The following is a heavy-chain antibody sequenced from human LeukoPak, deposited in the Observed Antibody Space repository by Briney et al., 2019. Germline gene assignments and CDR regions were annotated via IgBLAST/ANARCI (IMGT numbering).Heavy chain of an antibody. D-gene: IGHD5-18*01. CDR2: IYQTGAT. CDR1: GGSITNYY. Sequence: SETLSLTCIVSGGSITNYYWSWFRQPPGKGLEWIGYIYQTGATSYNPSLKSRVTMSMDTSKNQFSLKLSSVTAADTAVYYCARGGYSYGRGPNWFDPWGQGTLVTVSS. CDR3: ARGGYSYGRGPNWFDP. V-gene: IGHV4-59*12. J-gene: IGHJ5*02.